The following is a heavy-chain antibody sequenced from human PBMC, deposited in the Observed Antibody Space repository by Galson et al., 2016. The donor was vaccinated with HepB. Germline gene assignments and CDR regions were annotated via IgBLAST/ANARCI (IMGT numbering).Heavy chain of an antibody. CDR3: ASHDYWNDNHDSFDI. J-gene: IGHJ3*02. CDR1: GGSISGHY. Sequence: ETLSLTCTVSGGSISGHYWSWIRQPPGKGLEWIGFISLRGSGSTSYNPPLKSRVTISGDTSKNQISLRLRPVIAADTAVYYFASHDYWNDNHDSFDIWGQGTRVTVSS. CDR2: ISLRGSGST. D-gene: IGHD3/OR15-3a*01. V-gene: IGHV4-59*11.